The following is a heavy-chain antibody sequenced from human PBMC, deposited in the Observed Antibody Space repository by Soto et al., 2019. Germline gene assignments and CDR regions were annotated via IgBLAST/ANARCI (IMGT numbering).Heavy chain of an antibody. J-gene: IGHJ4*02. CDR3: ASSELYCSGGSCRDINLDY. Sequence: SETLSLTCTVSGGSISSGDYYWSWIRQPPGKGLEWIGYIYYSGSTYYNPSLKSRVTISVDTSKNQFSLKLSSVTAADTAVYYCASSELYCSGGSCRDINLDYWGQGTLVTVSS. D-gene: IGHD2-15*01. V-gene: IGHV4-30-4*01. CDR2: IYYSGST. CDR1: GGSISSGDYY.